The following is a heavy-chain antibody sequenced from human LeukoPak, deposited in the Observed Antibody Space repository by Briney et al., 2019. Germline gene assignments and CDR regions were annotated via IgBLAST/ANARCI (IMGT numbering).Heavy chain of an antibody. Sequence: SETLSLTCTVSGGSISSSSYYWGWIRQPPGKGLEWIGSIYYSGSTYYNPSLKSRVTISVDTSKNQFSLKLSSVTAADTAVYYCARLHPSIAAGSVGDYWGQGTLVTVSS. CDR1: GGSISSSSYY. CDR2: IYYSGST. J-gene: IGHJ4*02. D-gene: IGHD6-13*01. CDR3: ARLHPSIAAGSVGDY. V-gene: IGHV4-39*01.